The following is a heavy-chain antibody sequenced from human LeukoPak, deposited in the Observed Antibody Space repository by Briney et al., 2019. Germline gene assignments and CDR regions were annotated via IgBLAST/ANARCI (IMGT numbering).Heavy chain of an antibody. CDR2: IYYSRST. J-gene: IGHJ4*02. D-gene: IGHD3-22*01. CDR1: GGSISSGGYY. Sequence: PSETLSLTCTVSGGSISSGGYYWSWIRQHPGKGLEWIGYIYYSRSTYYNPSLKSRVTISVDTSKNQFSLKLSSVTAADTAVYYCARSPTYYYDSSGYYKVIVWGQGTLVTVSS. CDR3: ARSPTYYYDSSGYYKVIV. V-gene: IGHV4-31*03.